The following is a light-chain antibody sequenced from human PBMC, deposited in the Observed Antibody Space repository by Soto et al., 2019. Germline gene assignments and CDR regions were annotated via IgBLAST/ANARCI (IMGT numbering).Light chain of an antibody. CDR1: QSISSW. CDR2: DAS. CDR3: QQLSRYPLT. V-gene: IGKV1-5*01. Sequence: DIQMTQSPSTLSAYVGDRVTITCRAGQSISSWLAWYQQKPGKAPKLLIYDASSLESGVPSRFSGSGSGTEFSLTIRALQPEDFATYYCQQLSRYPLTFGGGTKVDIK. J-gene: IGKJ4*01.